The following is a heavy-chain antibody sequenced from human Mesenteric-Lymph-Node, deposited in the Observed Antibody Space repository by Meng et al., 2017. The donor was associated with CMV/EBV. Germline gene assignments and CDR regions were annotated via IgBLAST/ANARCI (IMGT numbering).Heavy chain of an antibody. J-gene: IGHJ6*02. CDR1: GFTVSSNY. CDR3: ARAPQILGYCTSTTCSPRTYYGMDV. D-gene: IGHD2-2*01. CDR2: IGGSGGST. Sequence: GESLKISCAASGFTVSSNYMSWVRQALGKGLEWVSVIGGSGGSTYYADSVKGRFTISRDNAKNSLYLQMSSLRAEDTAVYYCARAPQILGYCTSTTCSPRTYYGMDVWGQGTTVTVSS. V-gene: IGHV3-23*01.